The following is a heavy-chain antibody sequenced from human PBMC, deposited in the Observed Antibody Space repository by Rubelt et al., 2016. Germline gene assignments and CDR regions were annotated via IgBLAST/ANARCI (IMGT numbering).Heavy chain of an antibody. V-gene: IGHV3-7*03. D-gene: IGHD3-10*01. CDR3: AKDRGPAMGGNWFDP. CDR1: GFTFGRYW. J-gene: IGHJ5*02. CDR2: IREDGSEK. Sequence: LVQHGGSLRLSCAASGFTFGRYWMNWFRQAPGKGLEWVANIREDGSEKNYVDSVKGRFTISRDNAKNTLYLQMNSLRAEDTALYYCAKDRGPAMGGNWFDPWGQGTLVTVSS.